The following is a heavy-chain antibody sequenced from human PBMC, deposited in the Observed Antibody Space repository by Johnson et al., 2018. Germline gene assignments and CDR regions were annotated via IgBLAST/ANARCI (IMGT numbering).Heavy chain of an antibody. Sequence: QVQLQESGPGLVKPSEPLSLTCTVSGASISSYYWSWIRQPPGKGLEWIGSMFYTGTTNYNPSLKSRITMSVETSKNQFSLKLSSVTAPDQAVYYWARYSSSRADYYYYYMDVWGEGTTVTVSS. D-gene: IGHD6-13*01. J-gene: IGHJ6*03. CDR1: GASISSYY. CDR2: MFYTGTT. V-gene: IGHV4-59*01. CDR3: ARYSSSRADYYYYYMDV.